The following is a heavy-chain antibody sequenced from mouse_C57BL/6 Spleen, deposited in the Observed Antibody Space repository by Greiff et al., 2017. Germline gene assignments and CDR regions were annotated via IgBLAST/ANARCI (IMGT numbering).Heavy chain of an antibody. CDR1: GFTFTDYY. CDR2: IRNKANGYST. CDR3: ARYHWDYAMDY. Sequence: EVQGVESGGGLVQPGGSLSLSCAASGFTFTDYYMSWVRQPPGNALEWLGFIRNKANGYSTDYSASVKVRFTISGDKSQSILYIQMNALRAEDSATYYCARYHWDYAMDYWGQGTSVTVSS. J-gene: IGHJ4*01. D-gene: IGHD4-1*01. V-gene: IGHV7-3*01.